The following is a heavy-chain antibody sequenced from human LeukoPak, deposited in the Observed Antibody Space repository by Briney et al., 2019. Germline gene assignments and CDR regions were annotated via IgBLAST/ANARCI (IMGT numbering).Heavy chain of an antibody. CDR1: GFSFSTSGVG. V-gene: IGHV2-5*01. CDR2: IYWNDDK. D-gene: IGHD3-3*01. CDR3: AHRLYDFWSGYNGWDRRNWFDP. Sequence: SGPTLVNPTQTLTLTCTFSGFSFSTSGVGVGWIRQPPGKALEWLALIYWNDDKRYSPSLKSRLTITKDTSKNQVVLTMTNMDPVDTATYYCAHRLYDFWSGYNGWDRRNWFDPWGQGTLVTVSS. J-gene: IGHJ5*02.